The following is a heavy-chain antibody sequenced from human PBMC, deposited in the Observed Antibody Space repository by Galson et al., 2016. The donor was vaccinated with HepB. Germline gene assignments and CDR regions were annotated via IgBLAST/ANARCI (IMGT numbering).Heavy chain of an antibody. CDR3: AAELSTGY. Sequence: SLRLSCAASGFTLSSYDMHWVRQAPGKGLEWVALISKDGSYKYYADSVKGRFSISRDNSDNTLYLQMNSLRAEDTAVYYCAAELSTGYWGQGTLVTVSS. CDR2: ISKDGSYK. V-gene: IGHV3-30*03. CDR1: GFTLSSYD. D-gene: IGHD4-11*01. J-gene: IGHJ4*02.